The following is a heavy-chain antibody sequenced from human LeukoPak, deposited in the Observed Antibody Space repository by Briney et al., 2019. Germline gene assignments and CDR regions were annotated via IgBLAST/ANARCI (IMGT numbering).Heavy chain of an antibody. CDR3: ARSTVAGTNYYYGMDV. J-gene: IGHJ6*02. V-gene: IGHV4-4*02. Sequence: SETLSLTCAVSGGSISSSNWWSWVRQPPGKGLEWIGEIYHSGSTNYNPSLKSRVTISVDKSKNQFSLKLSSVTAADTAVYYCARSTVAGTNYYYGMDVWGQGTTVTVSS. D-gene: IGHD6-19*01. CDR2: IYHSGST. CDR1: GGSISSSNW.